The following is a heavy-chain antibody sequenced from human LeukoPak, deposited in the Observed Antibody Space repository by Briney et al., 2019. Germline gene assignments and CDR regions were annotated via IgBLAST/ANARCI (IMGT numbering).Heavy chain of an antibody. CDR3: ARVGSSSPNYYYGMDV. D-gene: IGHD6-6*01. Sequence: SQTLSLTCAISGDSVSSNSAAWNWIRQSPSRGLEWLGRTYYRSKWYNDYAVSVKSRITINPDTSKNQFSLQLNSVTPEGTAVYYCARVGSSSPNYYYGMDVWGQGTTVTVSS. J-gene: IGHJ6*02. CDR1: GDSVSSNSAA. V-gene: IGHV6-1*01. CDR2: TYYRSKWYN.